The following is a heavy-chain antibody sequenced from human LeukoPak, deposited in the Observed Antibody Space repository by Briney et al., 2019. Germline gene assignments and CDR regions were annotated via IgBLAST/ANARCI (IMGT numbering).Heavy chain of an antibody. CDR1: GYSFPSYR. CDR2: IYPGDSDT. V-gene: IGHV5-51*01. CDR3: ARLIGYSSNVDTFDI. D-gene: IGHD6-13*01. J-gene: IGHJ3*02. Sequence: GESLKISCKGSGYSFPSYRIGWVRQMPGKGLEWMGIIYPGDSDTRYSPSFQGQVTISAEKSISTAYLQWSSLKASDTAMYYCARLIGYSSNVDTFDIWGQGTMVTVSS.